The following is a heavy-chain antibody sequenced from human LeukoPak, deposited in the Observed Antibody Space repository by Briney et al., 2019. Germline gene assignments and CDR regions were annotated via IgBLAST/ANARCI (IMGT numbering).Heavy chain of an antibody. V-gene: IGHV4-34*01. CDR3: ARGYCSSTSCYMGY. J-gene: IGHJ4*02. CDR2: IKHSGST. D-gene: IGHD2-2*02. CDR1: GGSFSGYY. Sequence: SETLSLTCAVYGGSFSGYYWSWIRQPPGKGLEWIGEIKHSGSTNYNPSLKSRVTISVDTSKNQFSLKLSSVTAADTAVYYCARGYCSSTSCYMGYWGQGTLVTVSS.